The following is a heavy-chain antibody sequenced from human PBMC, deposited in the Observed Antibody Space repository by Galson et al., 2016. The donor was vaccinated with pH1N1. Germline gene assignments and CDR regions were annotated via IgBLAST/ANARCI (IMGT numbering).Heavy chain of an antibody. CDR3: ARQPNTMTTIDF. CDR2: SFPGDSDT. CDR1: GYSFTSYW. D-gene: IGHD3-3*01. V-gene: IGHV5-51*01. Sequence: QSGAEVKKPGESLKISCEASGYSFTSYWIGWVRQMPGKGLEWMGISFPGDSDTRYSPSFQGQVTISADKSINTAYLQWTSLKASDTAMYFCARQPNTMTTIDFWGQGTLVTVSS. J-gene: IGHJ4*02.